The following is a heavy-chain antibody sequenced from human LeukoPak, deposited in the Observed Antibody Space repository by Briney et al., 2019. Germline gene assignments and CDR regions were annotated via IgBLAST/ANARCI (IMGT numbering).Heavy chain of an antibody. D-gene: IGHD2-15*01. V-gene: IGHV3-64D*08. Sequence: VGSLRLSCLASGFTFNLYSMHWVRQAPGKGLQFVSVISSDGVYTYYAYSVKGRFTISRDNSKNTVYLQKSSLGADDTAVYYCAKVLDYCDGGTCYNSGMDSWGQGTLVTVSS. CDR1: GFTFNLYS. J-gene: IGHJ4*02. CDR2: ISSDGVYT. CDR3: AKVLDYCDGGTCYNSGMDS.